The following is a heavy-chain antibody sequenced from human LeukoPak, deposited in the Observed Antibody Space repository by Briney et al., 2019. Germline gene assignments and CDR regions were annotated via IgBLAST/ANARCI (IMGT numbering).Heavy chain of an antibody. CDR2: INPNSGGT. CDR1: RYTFTGYY. V-gene: IGHV1-2*02. CDR3: ARDDGTHYYYYMDV. Sequence: ASVKVSCKASRYTFTGYYMHWVRQAPGQGLEWMGWINPNSGGTNYAQKFQGRVTMTRDTSISTAYMELSRLRSDDTVVYYCARDDGTHYYYYMDVWGKGTTVTVSS. J-gene: IGHJ6*03.